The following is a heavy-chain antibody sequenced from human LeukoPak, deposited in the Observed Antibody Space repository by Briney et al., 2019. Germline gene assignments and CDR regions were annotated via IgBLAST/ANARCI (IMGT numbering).Heavy chain of an antibody. D-gene: IGHD2-2*01. V-gene: IGHV1-2*02. CDR3: ARDLGYCSSTSCYPWIDP. Sequence: ASVKVSCKASGYTFTGYYMHWVRQAPGQGLEWMGWINPNSGGTNYAQKFQGRVTMTRDTSISTVYMELSRLRSDDTAVYYCARDLGYCSSTSCYPWIDPWGQGTLVTVSS. CDR2: INPNSGGT. J-gene: IGHJ5*02. CDR1: GYTFTGYY.